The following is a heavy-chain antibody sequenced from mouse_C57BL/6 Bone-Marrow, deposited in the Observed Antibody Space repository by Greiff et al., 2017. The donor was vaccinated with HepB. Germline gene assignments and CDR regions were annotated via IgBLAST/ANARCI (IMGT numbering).Heavy chain of an antibody. Sequence: DVMLVESGGDLVKPGGSLKLSCAASGFTFSSYGMSWVRQTPDKRLEWVATISRGGSYTYYPDSVKGRFTISRDNAKNTLYLQMSSLKSEDTAVYYCAKGGVCPSFAYWGQGTLVTVSA. V-gene: IGHV5-6*02. D-gene: IGHD2-10*02. CDR3: AKGGVCPSFAY. CDR2: ISRGGSYT. J-gene: IGHJ3*01. CDR1: GFTFSSYG.